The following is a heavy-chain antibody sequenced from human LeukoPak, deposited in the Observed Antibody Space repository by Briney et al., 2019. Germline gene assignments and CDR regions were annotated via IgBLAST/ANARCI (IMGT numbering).Heavy chain of an antibody. CDR2: ISGSGGST. CDR3: AKDPRRGYDARYFDY. CDR1: GFTFSSYA. V-gene: IGHV3-23*01. Sequence: PGGSLRLSCAASGFTFSSYAMSWVRQAPGKGLEWVSAISGSGGSTYYADSVKGRFTISRDNSKNTLYLQMNSLRAEDTAVYYCAKDPRRGYDARYFDYWGQETLVTVSS. J-gene: IGHJ4*02. D-gene: IGHD5-12*01.